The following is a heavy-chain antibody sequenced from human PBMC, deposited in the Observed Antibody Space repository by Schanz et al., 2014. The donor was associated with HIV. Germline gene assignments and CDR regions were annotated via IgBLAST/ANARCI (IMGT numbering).Heavy chain of an antibody. D-gene: IGHD3-16*01. CDR2: IGHSGST. CDR3: ARGFLMGRDYDYILGSSRYAAWFDP. V-gene: IGHV4-34*01. Sequence: QVRLHQWGAGLLKPSETLTLTCAVYGDSLSDNYWTWIRQSPGKGLEWIGEIGHSGSTQYHPSLKSRVTIAADTSKSQCSRKLVSVTAADTAVYYCARGFLMGRDYDYILGSSRYAAWFDPWGQGTLVTVSS. CDR1: GDSLSDNY. J-gene: IGHJ5*02.